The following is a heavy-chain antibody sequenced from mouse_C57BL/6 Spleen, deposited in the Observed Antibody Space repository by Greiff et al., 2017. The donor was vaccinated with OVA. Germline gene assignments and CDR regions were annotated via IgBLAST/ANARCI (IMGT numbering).Heavy chain of an antibody. CDR1: GFTFSDYG. V-gene: IGHV5-17*01. Sequence: DVHLVESGGGLVKPGGSLKLSCAASGFTFSDYGMHWVRQAPEKGLEWVAYISSGSSTIYYADTVKGRFTISRDNAKNTLFLQMTSLRSEDTAMYYCARPLYGKGWMDYWGQGTSVTVSS. CDR3: ARPLYGKGWMDY. J-gene: IGHJ4*01. CDR2: ISSGSSTI. D-gene: IGHD2-1*01.